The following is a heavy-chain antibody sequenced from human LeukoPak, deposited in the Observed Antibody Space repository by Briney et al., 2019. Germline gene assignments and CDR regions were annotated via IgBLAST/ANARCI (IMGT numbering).Heavy chain of an antibody. CDR2: IKQDGSEK. D-gene: IGHD6-19*01. J-gene: IGHJ4*02. V-gene: IGHV3-7*01. CDR1: GFTFSSYW. CDR3: ARGSRVAVAGTGFDY. Sequence: GGSLRLSCAASGFTFSSYWMSWVRQAPGKGLEWVANIKQDGSEKYYVDSVKGRFTISRDNAKNSLYLQMNSLRAEDTAAYYCARGSRVAVAGTGFDYWGQGTLVTVSS.